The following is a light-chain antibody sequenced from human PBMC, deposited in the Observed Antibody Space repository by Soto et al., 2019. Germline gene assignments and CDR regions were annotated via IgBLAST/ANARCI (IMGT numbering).Light chain of an antibody. CDR2: KAS. J-gene: IGKJ1*01. V-gene: IGKV1-5*03. Sequence: DIQMTQSPSTLSASVGDRVTITCRASQSISSWLAWYQQKPGKAPKLLIYKASSLESGVPSRFSGSGSGAEFTLTISSLQPDDFATYYCQQYNSYGTFGQGTKV. CDR1: QSISSW. CDR3: QQYNSYGT.